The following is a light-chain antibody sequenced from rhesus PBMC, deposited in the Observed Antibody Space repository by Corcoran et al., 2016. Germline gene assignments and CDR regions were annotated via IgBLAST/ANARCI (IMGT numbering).Light chain of an antibody. CDR3: MQGIEFPPT. CDR2: EVS. V-gene: IGKV2-104*02. J-gene: IGKJ1*01. Sequence: DIVMTQTPLSLPVTPGEPASISCRSSQSLLDSEDGNTYLDWYLQKPGQSPQLLIYEVSNRASGVPDRFSGSGSDTVFTLKISRVEAVDVGVYYCMQGIEFPPTFGQGTKVEIK. CDR1: QSLLDSEDGNTY.